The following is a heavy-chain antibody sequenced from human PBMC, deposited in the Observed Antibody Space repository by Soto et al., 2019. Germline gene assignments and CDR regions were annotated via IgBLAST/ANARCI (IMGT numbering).Heavy chain of an antibody. CDR3: ARDSDYYDSSGYAFDI. Sequence: SETLSLTCTVSGGSISSYYWSWIRQPPGKGLEWIGYIYYSGSTNYNPSLKSRVAISVDTSKNQFSLKLSSVTAADTAVYYCARDSDYYDSSGYAFDIWGQGTMVTVSS. CDR2: IYYSGST. J-gene: IGHJ3*02. D-gene: IGHD3-22*01. V-gene: IGHV4-59*01. CDR1: GGSISSYY.